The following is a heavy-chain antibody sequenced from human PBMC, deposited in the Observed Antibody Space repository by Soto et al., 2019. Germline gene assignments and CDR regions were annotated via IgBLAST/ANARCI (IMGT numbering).Heavy chain of an antibody. V-gene: IGHV3-33*01. D-gene: IGHD4-17*01. Sequence: QVQLVESGGGVVQPGRSLRLSCAASGFTFSSYGMHWVRQAPGKGLEWVAVIWYDGSNKYYADSVKGRFTISRDNSKNTLYLQMNSLRAEDTAVYYCARDYGDYWDYYYGMDVWGQGTTVTVSS. CDR3: ARDYGDYWDYYYGMDV. CDR2: IWYDGSNK. J-gene: IGHJ6*02. CDR1: GFTFSSYG.